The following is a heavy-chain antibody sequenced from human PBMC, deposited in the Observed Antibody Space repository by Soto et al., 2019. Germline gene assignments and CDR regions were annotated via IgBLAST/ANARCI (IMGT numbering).Heavy chain of an antibody. V-gene: IGHV4-30-4*01. CDR3: ARTKSHDYGDYGYFDY. Sequence: QVQLQESGPGLVKPSQTLSLTCTVSGGSISSGDYYWSWIRQPPGKGLEWIGYIYYSGSPYYNPSLKSRVTISVDTSKNQFSLKLSSVTAADTAVDYCARTKSHDYGDYGYFDYWGQGTLVTVSS. CDR1: GGSISSGDYY. J-gene: IGHJ4*02. CDR2: IYYSGSP. D-gene: IGHD4-17*01.